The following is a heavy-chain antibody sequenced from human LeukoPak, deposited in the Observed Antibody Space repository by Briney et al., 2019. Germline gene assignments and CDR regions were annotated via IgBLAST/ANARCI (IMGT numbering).Heavy chain of an antibody. CDR2: ISSSSSYI. D-gene: IGHD6-13*01. V-gene: IGHV3-21*01. J-gene: IGHJ4*02. CDR1: GFTFSSYS. CDR3: ARDYSSPGNFDY. Sequence: NPGGSLRLPCAASGFTFSSYSMNWVRQAPGKGLEWVSSISSSSSYIYYADSVKGRFTISRDNAKNSLYLQMNSLRAEDTAVYYCARDYSSPGNFDYWGQGTLVTVSS.